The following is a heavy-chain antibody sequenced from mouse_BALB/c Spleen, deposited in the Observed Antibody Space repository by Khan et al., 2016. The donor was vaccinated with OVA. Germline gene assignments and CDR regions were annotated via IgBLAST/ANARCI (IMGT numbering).Heavy chain of an antibody. D-gene: IGHD1-1*01. J-gene: IGHJ3*01. CDR3: ARYASSLDFSFPY. Sequence: VQLQQSGPELVEPGASVKMSCKASGYTFTNYVIHWVKQKPGQGLEWIGYINPDNAGTRYNEKFKGKATLTSDISSTSAYMELLSLTSEDSAVYYCARYASSLDFSFPYWGQGTLVTVSA. V-gene: IGHV1S136*01. CDR1: GYTFTNYV. CDR2: INPDNAGT.